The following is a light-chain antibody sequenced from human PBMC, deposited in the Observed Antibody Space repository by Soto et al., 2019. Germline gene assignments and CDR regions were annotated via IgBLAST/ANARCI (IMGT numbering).Light chain of an antibody. CDR2: EVT. V-gene: IGLV2-14*01. Sequence: QSALTQPASVSGSPGQSITISCTGTSSDVGGYNYVSWYQQHPGKAPKLMIYEVTNRPSGVSNRFSGSKSGNTASLTISGLQAEDEADYYCCSYRSIVNYVFGTGTKVTVL. CDR1: SSDVGGYNY. CDR3: CSYRSIVNYV. J-gene: IGLJ1*01.